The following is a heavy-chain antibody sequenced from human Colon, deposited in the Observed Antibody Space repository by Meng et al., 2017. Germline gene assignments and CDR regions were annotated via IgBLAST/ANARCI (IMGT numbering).Heavy chain of an antibody. CDR2: IIPIFGKT. V-gene: IGHV1-69*01. Sequence: QVQLVQTGAGVRRPGSSVKLSCKASGVTFNNCAFNWVRQAPGQGLEWMGEIIPIFGKTNYAQKFQGRVTITADGSTNTSFMELSSLISEDSAVYYCARERVATTAVDFWGLGTLVTVSS. J-gene: IGHJ4*02. CDR3: ARERVATTAVDF. CDR1: GVTFNNCA. D-gene: IGHD1-1*01.